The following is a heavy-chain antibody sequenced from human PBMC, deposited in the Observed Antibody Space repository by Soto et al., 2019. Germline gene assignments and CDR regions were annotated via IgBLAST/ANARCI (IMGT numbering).Heavy chain of an antibody. CDR2: ISGSGGST. D-gene: IGHD6-6*01. V-gene: IGHV3-23*01. CDR3: ANIAARPRYYYYGMDV. CDR1: GFTFSSYA. Sequence: GGSLRLSCAASGFTFSSYAMSWVRQAPGKGLEWVSAISGSGGSTYYADSVKGRFTISRDNSKNTLYLQMNSLRAEDTAVYYCANIAARPRYYYYGMDVWGQGTTVTVSS. J-gene: IGHJ6*02.